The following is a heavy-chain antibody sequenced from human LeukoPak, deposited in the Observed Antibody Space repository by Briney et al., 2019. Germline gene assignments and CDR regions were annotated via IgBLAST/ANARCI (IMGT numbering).Heavy chain of an antibody. J-gene: IGHJ5*02. CDR1: GYSFTSYW. CDR2: IYPGDSDT. CDR3: ARHRGSRYCSGGSCYSDNWFDP. Sequence: GESLKISFKGSGYSFTSYWIGWVRQMPGKGLEWMGIIYPGDSDTRYSPSFQGQVTISADKSISTAYLQWSSLKASDTAMYYCARHRGSRYCSGGSCYSDNWFDPWGQGTLVTVSS. V-gene: IGHV5-51*01. D-gene: IGHD2-15*01.